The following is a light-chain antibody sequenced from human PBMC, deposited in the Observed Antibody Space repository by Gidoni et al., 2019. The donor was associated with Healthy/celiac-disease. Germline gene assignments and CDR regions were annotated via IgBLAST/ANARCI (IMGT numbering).Light chain of an antibody. J-gene: IGKJ2*01. CDR3: MQALQTPMYT. CDR2: LGS. CDR1: QSLLHSNGYNY. Sequence: DIVMTQYQLSLTVTPGEPASISCRSSQSLLHSNGYNYLDWYLQKPGQSPQLLIYLGSNRASGVPDRFSGSGSGTDFTLKISRVEAEDVGVYYCMQALQTPMYTFGQXTKLEIK. V-gene: IGKV2-28*01.